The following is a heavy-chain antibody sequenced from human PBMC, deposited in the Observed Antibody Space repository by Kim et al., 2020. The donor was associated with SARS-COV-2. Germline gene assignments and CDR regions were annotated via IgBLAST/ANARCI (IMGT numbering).Heavy chain of an antibody. D-gene: IGHD2-15*01. Sequence: GGSLRLSCAASGFTFRSYWMSWVRQAPGKGLEWVATIDQDGRKNFYVDSVKGRFTISRDNAKNSLSLQMNSLTAEDTAVYFCATNDGGRSFASWGRGTLVTVSS. CDR3: ATNDGGRSFAS. CDR2: IDQDGRKN. V-gene: IGHV3-7*01. J-gene: IGHJ4*02. CDR1: GFTFRSYW.